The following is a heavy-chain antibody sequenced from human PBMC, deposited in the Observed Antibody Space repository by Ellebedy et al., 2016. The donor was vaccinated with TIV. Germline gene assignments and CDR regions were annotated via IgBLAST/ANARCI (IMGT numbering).Heavy chain of an antibody. D-gene: IGHD6-19*01. CDR2: ISSHGMTT. CDR1: GFIFNSHG. J-gene: IGHJ4*02. Sequence: PGGSLRLSCAASGFIFNSHGMPRVRQAPGKGLEWVAVISSHGMTTYYADSVKGRFTISRDKSNNSLYLQMNSLRAEDTAVYFCTKEGAVAGAPAYLAYDYWGQGTLVTVSS. V-gene: IGHV3-30*13. CDR3: TKEGAVAGAPAYLAYDY.